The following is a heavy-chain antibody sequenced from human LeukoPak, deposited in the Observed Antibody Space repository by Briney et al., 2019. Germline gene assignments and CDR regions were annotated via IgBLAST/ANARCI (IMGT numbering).Heavy chain of an antibody. CDR2: INHSGST. CDR3: ARSHDHLWGNYPDY. V-gene: IGHV4-34*01. Sequence: SETLSLTCAVYGGSFSGYYWSWIRQPPGKGLEWIGEINHSGSTNYNPSLKSRVTLSVDKSKNQFSLRLNSVTAADTAMYYCARSHDHLWGNYPDYWGQGTLVTASS. D-gene: IGHD3-16*02. J-gene: IGHJ4*02. CDR1: GGSFSGYY.